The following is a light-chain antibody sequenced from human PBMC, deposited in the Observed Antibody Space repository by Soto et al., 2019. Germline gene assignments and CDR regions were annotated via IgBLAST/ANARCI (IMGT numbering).Light chain of an antibody. V-gene: IGLV2-18*02. J-gene: IGLJ3*02. CDR2: QVS. Sequence: QSALTQPPSVSGSPGQSVTISCTGTSSDVGSYNRVSWYQQPPGTAPKLMICQVSNRPSGVPDRFSGSKSGNTASLTISGLQAEDGADYYCSSYTSSGTWVFGGGTKVTVL. CDR1: SSDVGSYNR. CDR3: SSYTSSGTWV.